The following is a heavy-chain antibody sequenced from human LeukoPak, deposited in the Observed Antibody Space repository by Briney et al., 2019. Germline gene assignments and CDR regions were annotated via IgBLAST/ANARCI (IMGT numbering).Heavy chain of an antibody. D-gene: IGHD4-17*01. Sequence: GGSLRLSCAASGFTVSSNYMSWVRQAPGKGLEWVSVIYSGGSTYYADSVKGRFAISRDNSKNTLYLQMNSLRAEDTAVYYCASHDYGDPNFDYWGQGTLVTVSS. CDR3: ASHDYGDPNFDY. CDR2: IYSGGST. J-gene: IGHJ4*02. CDR1: GFTVSSNY. V-gene: IGHV3-53*01.